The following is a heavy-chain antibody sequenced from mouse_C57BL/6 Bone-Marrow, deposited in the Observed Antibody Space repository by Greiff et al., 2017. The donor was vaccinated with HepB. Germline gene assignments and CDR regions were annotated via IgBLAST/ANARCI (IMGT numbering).Heavy chain of an antibody. CDR3: AIGYSNPYSYAMDY. D-gene: IGHD2-5*01. Sequence: QVQLQQPGAELVKPGASVKVSCKASGYTFTSYWMHWVKQRPGQGLEWIGRIHPSDSDTNYNQKFKGKATVTVDKSSSTAYMQHSSLTSEDSAVYYGAIGYSNPYSYAMDYGGQGTSVTVSS. CDR2: IHPSDSDT. J-gene: IGHJ4*01. V-gene: IGHV1-74*01. CDR1: GYTFTSYW.